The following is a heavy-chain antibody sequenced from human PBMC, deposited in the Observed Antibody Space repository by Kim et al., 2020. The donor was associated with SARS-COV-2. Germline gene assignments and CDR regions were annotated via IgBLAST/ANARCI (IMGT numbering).Heavy chain of an antibody. CDR3: GRASGYYGVDN. CDR1: GFDVSEKY. D-gene: IGHD4-17*01. Sequence: GGSLRLSCAVSGFDVSEKYVAWVRQAPGKGLHWVSVIYGDGGGATYYADSVEGRFTISRDRSKNTVYLQMNSLRADDTAVYYCGRASGYYGVDNWGQGTLVTVSS. V-gene: IGHV3-53*01. CDR2: IYGDGGGAT. J-gene: IGHJ4*02.